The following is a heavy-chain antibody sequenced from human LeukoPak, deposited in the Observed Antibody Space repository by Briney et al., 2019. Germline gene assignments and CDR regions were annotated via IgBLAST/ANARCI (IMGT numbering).Heavy chain of an antibody. J-gene: IGHJ6*03. Sequence: GASVKVSCKASGYTFTSYGISWVRQAPGQGLEWMGWISAYNGNTNYAQKLQGRVTMTTDTSTSTAYMELRSLRSDDTAVYYCARDPTVTTPGNYYYYYMDVWGKGTTVTVSS. CDR1: GYTFTSYG. V-gene: IGHV1-18*01. CDR2: ISAYNGNT. CDR3: ARDPTVTTPGNYYYYYMDV. D-gene: IGHD4-11*01.